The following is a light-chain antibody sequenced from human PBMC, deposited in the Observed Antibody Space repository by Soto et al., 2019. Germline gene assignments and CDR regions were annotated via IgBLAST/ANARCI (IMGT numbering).Light chain of an antibody. V-gene: IGKV1-5*01. Sequence: DIQMTQSPSTLSASVGDRVTITCRASQSINTWLAWYQQKPGKAPNLLIYDASNLETGVPSRFNGSGSGTEFSLTISSLELEDFATYYCQQYNNYLWTFGQGTKVEVK. J-gene: IGKJ1*01. CDR3: QQYNNYLWT. CDR2: DAS. CDR1: QSINTW.